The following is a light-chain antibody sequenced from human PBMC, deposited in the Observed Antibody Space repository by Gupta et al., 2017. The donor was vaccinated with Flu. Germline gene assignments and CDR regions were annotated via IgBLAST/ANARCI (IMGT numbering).Light chain of an antibody. V-gene: IGKV1-5*03. Sequence: DFQMTQSPSTLSASVGDRVTITCRASQIIIRWLAWYQHKPGKAPKILIYKASSLESGVPSRFGGSGSGTEFTLTISSLQPDDFATYYCQQDHSSPFTFGGGTKVEIK. J-gene: IGKJ4*01. CDR1: QIIIRW. CDR2: KAS. CDR3: QQDHSSPFT.